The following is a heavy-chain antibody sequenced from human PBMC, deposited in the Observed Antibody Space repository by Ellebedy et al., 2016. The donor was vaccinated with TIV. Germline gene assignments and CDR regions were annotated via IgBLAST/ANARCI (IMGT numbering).Heavy chain of an antibody. CDR1: GYTFTSYG. Sequence: AASVKVSCKASGYTFTSYGITWVRQAPGQGLEWMGWITVYNGNTNYVQKLQGSVTMTTDTPTSTAYMELRNLRSDDPAVYYCVRGSLYGSGLNWGKGTLVTVSS. J-gene: IGHJ4*02. V-gene: IGHV1-18*01. CDR3: VRGSLYGSGLN. CDR2: ITVYNGNT. D-gene: IGHD3-10*01.